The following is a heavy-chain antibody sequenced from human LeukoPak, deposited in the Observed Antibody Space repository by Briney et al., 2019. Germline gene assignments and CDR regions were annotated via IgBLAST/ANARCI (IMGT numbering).Heavy chain of an antibody. CDR3: AKGDYYDSSGYYAYYYYYYMDV. V-gene: IGHV3-23*01. CDR1: GFTFSSYA. Sequence: PGGSLRLSCAASGFTFSSYAMSWVRQAPGKGLEWVSYIRGGGAGPRYADPVKGRFTVSRDNSKNTLYLQMDSLSVEDTAVYYCAKGDYYDSSGYYAYYYYYYMDVWGKGTTVTVSS. CDR2: IRGGGAGP. D-gene: IGHD3-22*01. J-gene: IGHJ6*03.